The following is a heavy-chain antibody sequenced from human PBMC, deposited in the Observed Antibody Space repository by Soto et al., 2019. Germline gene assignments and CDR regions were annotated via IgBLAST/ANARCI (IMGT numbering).Heavy chain of an antibody. D-gene: IGHD3-16*01. J-gene: IGHJ4*02. Sequence: QVQLQESGPGLVKPSGTLSLTCAVSGDSISNSYWWSWVRQPSRKGLEWIGEIYHSGTTNYNPSLKSRVTMSVDKSKNQFSLKLTSVTAADTAVYYCARVLGGAYYSDYWGRGTLVTVSS. CDR2: IYHSGTT. CDR3: ARVLGGAYYSDY. CDR1: GDSISNSYW. V-gene: IGHV4-4*02.